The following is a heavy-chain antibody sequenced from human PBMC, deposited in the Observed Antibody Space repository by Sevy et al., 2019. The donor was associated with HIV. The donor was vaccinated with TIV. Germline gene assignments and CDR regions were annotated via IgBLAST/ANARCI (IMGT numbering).Heavy chain of an antibody. Sequence: EGSLRLSCAASGFTFSNFWMSWVRQAPGKGLDWVANIKRDGSEKYYVDSVKGGFTISRDNAKNSLYLQMNSLRAEDTAVYYCAREWSWAYFDSWGQGTLVTVSS. CDR2: IKRDGSEK. D-gene: IGHD1-26*01. CDR3: AREWSWAYFDS. V-gene: IGHV3-7*03. CDR1: GFTFSNFW. J-gene: IGHJ4*02.